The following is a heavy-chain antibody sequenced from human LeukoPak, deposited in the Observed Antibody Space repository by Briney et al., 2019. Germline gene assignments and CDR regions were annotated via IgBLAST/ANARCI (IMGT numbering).Heavy chain of an antibody. Sequence: ASVKVSCKASGYTFTGYYMHWVRQAPGQGLEWMGWINPNSGGTNYAQKFQGRVTMTRDTSISTAYMELSRLRSDDTAVYYCARDLSPSRSGVCFYFDYWGQGTLVTVSS. CDR1: GYTFTGYY. D-gene: IGHD2-8*02. J-gene: IGHJ4*02. CDR2: INPNSGGT. CDR3: ARDLSPSRSGVCFYFDY. V-gene: IGHV1-2*02.